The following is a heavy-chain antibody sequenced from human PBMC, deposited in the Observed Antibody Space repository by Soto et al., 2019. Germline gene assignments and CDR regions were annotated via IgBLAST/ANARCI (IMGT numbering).Heavy chain of an antibody. V-gene: IGHV1-3*01. D-gene: IGHD6-19*01. CDR3: ARDQSFGASGAFDI. J-gene: IGHJ3*02. CDR2: INAGNGNT. CDR1: GFTFTGHY. Sequence: ASVKVSCKASGFTFTGHYIHWVRQAPGQGLEWMGWINAGNGNTKYSQKFQGRVTITRDTSASTAYMELSSLRSEDTAVYYCARDQSFGASGAFDIWGQGTMVTVSS.